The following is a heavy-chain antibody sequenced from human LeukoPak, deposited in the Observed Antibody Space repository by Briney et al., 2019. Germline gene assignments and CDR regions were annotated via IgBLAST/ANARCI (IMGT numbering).Heavy chain of an antibody. V-gene: IGHV1-2*02. J-gene: IGHJ6*02. CDR1: GYTFTGYF. CDR3: ARDLGGGLSATGMDV. CDR2: INPNSGGT. D-gene: IGHD3-16*01. Sequence: ASVPVSCTASGYTFTGYFMHWVRQAPGQGLEWMGWINPNSGGTNYAQKIQGRVTMTRDSSISTAYMELSRLRSDDTAVFYCARDLGGGLSATGMDVWGQGTTVTVSS.